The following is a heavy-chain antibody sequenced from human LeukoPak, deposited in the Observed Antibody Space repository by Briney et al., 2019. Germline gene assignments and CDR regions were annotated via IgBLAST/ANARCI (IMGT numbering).Heavy chain of an antibody. CDR1: GFTFNTYW. J-gene: IGHJ3*01. CDR2: INHDGSGK. V-gene: IGHV3-7*01. Sequence: GSLRLSCVASGFTFNTYWMSWVRQAPGKGLEWVANINHDGSGKYYVDSVKGRPTISRDNAKNSLYLQMNSLRVEDTAVYYCASDPFNIAAHDAFNFWGQGTAVTVSS. D-gene: IGHD2-21*01. CDR3: ASDPFNIAAHDAFNF.